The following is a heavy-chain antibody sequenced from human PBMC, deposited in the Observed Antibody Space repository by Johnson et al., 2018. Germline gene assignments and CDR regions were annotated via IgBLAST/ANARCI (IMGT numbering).Heavy chain of an antibody. V-gene: IGHV3-23*01. CDR2: ISGSGGST. Sequence: VQLREWGGGVVQPGRSLRLSCAASGFTFSNYGMHWVRQAPGKGLEWVSAISGSGGSTYYADSVKGRFTISRDNSKNTLYLQMNRLRAEDTAVYYCAKDEVHCSGGSCLDAFDIWGQGTMVTVSS. J-gene: IGHJ3*02. CDR3: AKDEVHCSGGSCLDAFDI. CDR1: GFTFSNYG. D-gene: IGHD2-15*01.